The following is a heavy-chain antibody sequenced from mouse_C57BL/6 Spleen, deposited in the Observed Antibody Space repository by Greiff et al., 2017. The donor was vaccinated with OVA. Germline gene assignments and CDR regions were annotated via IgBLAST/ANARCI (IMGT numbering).Heavy chain of an antibody. CDR2: IDPENGDT. Sequence: EVQLQQSGAELVRPGASVKLSCTASGFNIKDDYMHWVKQRPEQGLEWIGWIDPENGDTEYASKFQGKATITADTSSNTAYLQLSSLTSEDTAVYYCTLTGAMDYWGQGTSVTVSS. CDR3: TLTGAMDY. V-gene: IGHV14-4*01. CDR1: GFNIKDDY. J-gene: IGHJ4*01. D-gene: IGHD1-1*01.